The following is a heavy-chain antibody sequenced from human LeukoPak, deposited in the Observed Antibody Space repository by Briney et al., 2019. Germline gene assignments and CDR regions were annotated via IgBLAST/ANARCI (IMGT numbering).Heavy chain of an antibody. Sequence: AXVKVXXXASGYTFTCYYMHWVRQAPGQGVEWMGWINPNSGGTNYAQKFQGRVTMTRDTSISTAYMELSRLRSDDTAGYYCARAQFTMLNDYWGQGTLVTVSS. D-gene: IGHD3-10*02. V-gene: IGHV1-2*02. CDR1: GYTFTCYY. J-gene: IGHJ4*02. CDR2: INPNSGGT. CDR3: ARAQFTMLNDY.